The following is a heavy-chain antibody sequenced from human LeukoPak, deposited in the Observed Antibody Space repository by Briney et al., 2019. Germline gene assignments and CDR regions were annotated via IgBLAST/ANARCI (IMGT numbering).Heavy chain of an antibody. CDR2: IYYSGST. V-gene: IGHV4-59*08. J-gene: IGHJ4*02. CDR3: ASRGGDQYYFDY. CDR1: GGSISSYY. D-gene: IGHD3-16*01. Sequence: KSSETLSLTCTVSGGSISSYYWSWIRQPPGKGLEWIGYIYYSGSTNYNPSLKSRVTISVDTSKNQFSLKLSSVTAADTAVYYCASRGGDQYYFDYWGRETLVTVSS.